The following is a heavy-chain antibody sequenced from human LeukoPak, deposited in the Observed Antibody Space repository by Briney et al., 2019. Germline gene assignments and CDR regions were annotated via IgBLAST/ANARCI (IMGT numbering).Heavy chain of an antibody. CDR1: GFTFSSYA. CDR2: ISYDGSNK. Sequence: PGGSLRLSCAASGFTFSSYAMHWVRQAPGKGLEWVAVISYDGSNKYYADSVKGRFTISRDNSKNTLYLQMNSLRAEDTAVYYCARDLTPSSGWFLPHHSLDYWGQGTLVTVSS. D-gene: IGHD6-19*01. J-gene: IGHJ4*02. V-gene: IGHV3-30-3*01. CDR3: ARDLTPSSGWFLPHHSLDY.